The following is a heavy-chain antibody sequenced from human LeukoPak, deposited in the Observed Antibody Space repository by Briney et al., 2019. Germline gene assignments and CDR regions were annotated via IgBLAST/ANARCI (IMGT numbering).Heavy chain of an antibody. CDR2: SRDKAKSYST. J-gene: IGHJ4*02. Sequence: GGSLRLSCAASGFTFSDHYMDWVRQAPGKGLEWLARSRDKAKSYSTEHAASVKGRFTISRDNSKNSLYLQVNSLKTEDTAVYYCARRSNSYYTFDFWGQGTLVTVSS. D-gene: IGHD1-26*01. CDR1: GFTFSDHY. CDR3: ARRSNSYYTFDF. V-gene: IGHV3-72*01.